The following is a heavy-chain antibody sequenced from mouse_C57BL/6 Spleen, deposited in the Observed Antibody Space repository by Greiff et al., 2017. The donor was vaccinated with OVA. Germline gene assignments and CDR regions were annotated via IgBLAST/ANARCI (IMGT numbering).Heavy chain of an antibody. Sequence: EVKLVESGGGLVQPGESLKLSCESNEYEFPSHDMSWVRKTPEKRLELVAAINSDGGSTYYPDTMASRFIISRDNTKKTLYLQMSSLRSEDTALYYCARTDYDGAWFAYWGQGTLVTVAA. CDR2: INSDGGST. CDR1: EYEFPSHD. CDR3: ARTDYDGAWFAY. V-gene: IGHV5-2*03. D-gene: IGHD2-4*01. J-gene: IGHJ3*01.